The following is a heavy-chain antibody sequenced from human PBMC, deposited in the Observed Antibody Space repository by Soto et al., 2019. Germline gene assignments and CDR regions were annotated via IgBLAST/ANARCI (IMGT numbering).Heavy chain of an antibody. Sequence: ASVKVSCKASGYTFTSYGISWVRQAPGQGLEWMGWISAYNGNTNYAQKLQGRVTMTTDTSTSTAYMELRSLRSDDTAVYYCARARYSSGWYAPHYYYYYMDVWGKGTTVTVS. D-gene: IGHD6-19*01. CDR2: ISAYNGNT. V-gene: IGHV1-18*01. J-gene: IGHJ6*03. CDR1: GYTFTSYG. CDR3: ARARYSSGWYAPHYYYYYMDV.